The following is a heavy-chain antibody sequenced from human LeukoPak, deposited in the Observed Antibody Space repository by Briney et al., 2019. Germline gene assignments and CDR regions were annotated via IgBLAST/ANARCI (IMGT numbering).Heavy chain of an antibody. V-gene: IGHV3-48*03. Sequence: GGSLRLSCAASGFTFSNYEMNWVRQAPAKGLEWVAYISSNGNSIHYADSVKGRFTITRDNDKESLYLQINSLRAEDTAVYYCARGSANYFDYWGEGALVTVSS. CDR3: ARGSANYFDY. J-gene: IGHJ4*02. CDR1: GFTFSNYE. D-gene: IGHD2-15*01. CDR2: ISSNGNSI.